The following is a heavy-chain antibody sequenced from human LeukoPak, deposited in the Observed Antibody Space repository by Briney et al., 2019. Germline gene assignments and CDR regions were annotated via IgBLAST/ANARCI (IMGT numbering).Heavy chain of an antibody. CDR2: ICYSGST. CDR3: ARLGGTSYNWFDP. CDR1: GGSISSSSYY. V-gene: IGHV4-39*07. D-gene: IGHD1-7*01. J-gene: IGHJ5*02. Sequence: SETLSLTCTVSGGSISSSSYYWGWIRQPPGKGLEWIGSICYSGSTYYNPSLKSRVTISVDTSKNQFSLKLSSVTAADTAVYYCARLGGTSYNWFDPWGQGTLVTVSS.